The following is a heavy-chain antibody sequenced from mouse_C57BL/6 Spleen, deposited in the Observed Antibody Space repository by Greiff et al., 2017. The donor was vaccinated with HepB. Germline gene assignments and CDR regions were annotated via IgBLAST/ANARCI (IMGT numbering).Heavy chain of an antibody. D-gene: IGHD2-4*01. J-gene: IGHJ1*03. CDR1: GYTFTSYW. CDR3: ARGRNDYDFLVCDV. CDR2: IDPSDSET. Sequence: QVQLQQSGAELVRPGSSVKLSCKASGYTFTSYWMHWVKQRPIQGLEWIGNIDPSDSETHYNQKFKDKATLTVDKSSSTAYMQLSSLTSEDSAVYYCARGRNDYDFLVCDVWGTGTTVTVSS. V-gene: IGHV1-52*01.